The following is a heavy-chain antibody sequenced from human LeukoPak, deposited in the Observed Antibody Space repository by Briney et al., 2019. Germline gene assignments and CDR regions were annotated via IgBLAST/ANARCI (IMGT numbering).Heavy chain of an antibody. Sequence: GGSLRPSCAASGFTFKSSWMHWVRQPPGRGPVWVSRISSDGTNTRYGDFVRGRFTVSRDNAKNTLYLQMNSLRVEDSAVYYCARDWGGSGPTSHDYWGQGTLVTVSS. V-gene: IGHV3-74*01. D-gene: IGHD3-16*01. CDR1: GFTFKSSW. CDR3: ARDWGGSGPTSHDY. CDR2: ISSDGTNT. J-gene: IGHJ4*02.